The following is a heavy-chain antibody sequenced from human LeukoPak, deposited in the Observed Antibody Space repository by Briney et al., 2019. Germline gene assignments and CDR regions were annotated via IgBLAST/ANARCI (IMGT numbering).Heavy chain of an antibody. CDR1: GYTFTTYD. V-gene: IGHV1-8*03. CDR3: ARERDYYDSSGYYAFDI. D-gene: IGHD3-22*01. J-gene: IGHJ3*02. Sequence: GASVKVSCKASGYTFTTYDINWVRQATGQGLEWMGWINPNSGNTGYAQKFQGRVTVTRNTSISTVYMELSSLRAEDTAVYYCARERDYYDSSGYYAFDIWGQGTMVTVSS. CDR2: INPNSGNT.